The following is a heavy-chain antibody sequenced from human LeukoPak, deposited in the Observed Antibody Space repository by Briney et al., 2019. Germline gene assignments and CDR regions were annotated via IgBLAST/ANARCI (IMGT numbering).Heavy chain of an antibody. Sequence: GASVKVSCKASNNTLSNNGITWVRQATGQGLEWMGWMNPNSGNTGYAQKFQGRVTMTRNTSISTAYMELNSLRSEDTAVYYCARRPKVGATTLDYWGQGTLVTVSS. D-gene: IGHD1-26*01. CDR2: MNPNSGNT. J-gene: IGHJ4*02. CDR3: ARRPKVGATTLDY. CDR1: NNTLSNNG. V-gene: IGHV1-8*02.